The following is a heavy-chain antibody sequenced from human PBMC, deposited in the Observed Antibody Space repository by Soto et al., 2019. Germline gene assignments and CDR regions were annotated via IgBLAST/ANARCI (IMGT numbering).Heavy chain of an antibody. CDR2: ISGSGGST. J-gene: IGHJ1*01. V-gene: IGHV3-23*01. CDR3: AKEGEYSSSWYSEYFQH. D-gene: IGHD6-13*01. Sequence: GGSLRLSCAASGFTFSSYAMSWVRQAPGKGLEWVSAISGSGGSTYYADSVKGRFTISRDNSKNTLYLQMNSLRAEDTAVYYCAKEGEYSSSWYSEYFQHWGQGTLVTVSS. CDR1: GFTFSSYA.